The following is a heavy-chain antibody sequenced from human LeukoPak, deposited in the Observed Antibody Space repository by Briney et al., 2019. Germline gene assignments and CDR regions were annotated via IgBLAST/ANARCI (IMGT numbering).Heavy chain of an antibody. D-gene: IGHD3-22*01. CDR3: ARDQDYYDSSGYYLIFDY. CDR1: GFTFSRSW. J-gene: IGHJ4*02. Sequence: GGSRRLSCAASGFTFSRSWMSWVRQAPGKGLEWVANIKQDGSEKYYVDSVKGRFTISRDNAKNSLYLQMNSLRAEDTAVYYCARDQDYYDSSGYYLIFDYWGQGTLVTVSS. V-gene: IGHV3-7*01. CDR2: IKQDGSEK.